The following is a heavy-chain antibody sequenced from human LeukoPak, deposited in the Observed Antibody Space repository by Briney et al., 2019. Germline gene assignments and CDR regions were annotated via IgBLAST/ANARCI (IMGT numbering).Heavy chain of an antibody. CDR2: ISSISSYI. V-gene: IGHV3-21*01. CDR3: ARGWGYVWGSYRYISAFDI. CDR1: GFTFSSYS. Sequence: GGSLRLSCAASGFTFSSYSMNWVRQAPGKGLEWVSSISSISSYIYYADSVKGRFTISRDNAKNSLYLQMNSLRAEDTAVYYCARGWGYVWGSYRYISAFDIWGQGTMVTVSS. J-gene: IGHJ3*02. D-gene: IGHD3-16*02.